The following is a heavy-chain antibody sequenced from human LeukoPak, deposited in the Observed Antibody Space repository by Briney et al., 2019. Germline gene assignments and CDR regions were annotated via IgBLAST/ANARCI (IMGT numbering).Heavy chain of an antibody. D-gene: IGHD2-2*01. CDR2: IIPIFGTA. CDR1: GGTFSSYA. V-gene: IGHV1-69*01. Sequence: ASVKVSCKASGGTFSSYAISWVRQAPGQGLEWMGGIIPIFGTANYAQKFQGRVTITADESTSTAYMELSSLRSEDTAVYYCASPPLWDIVVVPAAALSDWGQGTLVTVSS. J-gene: IGHJ4*02. CDR3: ASPPLWDIVVVPAAALSD.